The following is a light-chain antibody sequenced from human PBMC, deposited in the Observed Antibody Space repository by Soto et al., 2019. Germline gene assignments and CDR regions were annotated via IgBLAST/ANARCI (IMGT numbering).Light chain of an antibody. Sequence: DIVMTLSPDSLAVSLGERATINCKSSQSVLYSSNNKNYLAWYQQKPGQPPKLLIYWASTRESGVPDRFSGSGSGTDFTLTIISLQAEDVAVYYCQQYYSTLPYTFGQGTKLEIK. CDR3: QQYYSTLPYT. CDR1: QSVLYSSNNKNY. V-gene: IGKV4-1*01. J-gene: IGKJ2*01. CDR2: WAS.